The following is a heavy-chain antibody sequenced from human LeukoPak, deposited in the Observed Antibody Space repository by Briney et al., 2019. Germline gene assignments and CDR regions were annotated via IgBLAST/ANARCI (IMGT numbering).Heavy chain of an antibody. CDR3: ARDSPPAYCSGGSCYFDY. CDR2: TYTSGST. J-gene: IGHJ4*02. CDR1: GGSISSNSYY. Sequence: SQTLSLTCTVSGGSISSNSYYWSWIRQPAGKGLEWIGRTYTSGSTDYNPSLKSRVTISKDTSKNEFSLKLSSVTAADTAVYYCARDSPPAYCSGGSCYFDYWGQGTLVTVSS. D-gene: IGHD2-15*01. V-gene: IGHV4-61*02.